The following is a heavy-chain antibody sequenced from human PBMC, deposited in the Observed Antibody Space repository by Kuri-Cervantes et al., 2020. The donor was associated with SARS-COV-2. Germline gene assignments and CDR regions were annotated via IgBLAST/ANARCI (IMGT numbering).Heavy chain of an antibody. J-gene: IGHJ4*02. Sequence: GGSLRLSCAASGFTFSSYWMSWVRQAPGKGLEWAANIKQDGSEKYYVDSVKGRFTISRDNAKNSLYLQMNGLRAEDTAVYYCARDNSAYYDFWSGYYNYFDYWGQGTLVTVSS. CDR1: GFTFSSYW. D-gene: IGHD3-3*01. CDR3: ARDNSAYYDFWSGYYNYFDY. V-gene: IGHV3-7*01. CDR2: IKQDGSEK.